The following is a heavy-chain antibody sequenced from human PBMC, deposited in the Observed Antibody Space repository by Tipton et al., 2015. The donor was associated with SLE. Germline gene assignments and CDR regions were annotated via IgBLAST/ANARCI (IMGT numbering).Heavy chain of an antibody. CDR3: TRGSYYDFDY. D-gene: IGHD3-3*01. Sequence: TLSLTCTVSGGSISSYYWSWIRQPPGKGLEWIGYIYYSGTTNSNPSLKSRVTISVDTPKNQFPQRLSSVTAADTAVYYCTRGSYYDFDYLGQGTLVTVYS. V-gene: IGHV4-59*08. CDR2: IYYSGTT. J-gene: IGHJ4*02. CDR1: GGSISSYY.